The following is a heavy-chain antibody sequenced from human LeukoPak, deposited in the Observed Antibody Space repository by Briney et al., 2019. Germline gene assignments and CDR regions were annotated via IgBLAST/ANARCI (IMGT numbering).Heavy chain of an antibody. J-gene: IGHJ4*02. CDR2: VYYSGST. CDR1: GFTVSSNY. Sequence: GSLRLSCAASGFTVSSNYMSWVRQAPGKGLEWIGYVYYSGSTNYNPSLKSRVTISVDTSKNQFSLKLSSVTAADTAVYYCARGRDGYNPWGQGTLVTVSS. CDR3: ARGRDGYNP. V-gene: IGHV4-59*08. D-gene: IGHD5-24*01.